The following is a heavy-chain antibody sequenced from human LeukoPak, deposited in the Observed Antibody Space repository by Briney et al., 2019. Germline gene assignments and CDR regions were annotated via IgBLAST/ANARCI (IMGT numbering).Heavy chain of an antibody. CDR1: GYTFTDYF. CDR3: ARDRYYYDSSGYAV. V-gene: IGHV1-2*02. D-gene: IGHD3-22*01. Sequence: ASVKVSCKASGYTFTDYFIHWVRQAPGQGLEWMGWINPNIGDASYAQKFQDRVTMTRDRSINTAYMELSRLTSDDTAVYYCARDRYYYDSSGYAVWGQGTLVTVSS. J-gene: IGHJ4*02. CDR2: INPNIGDA.